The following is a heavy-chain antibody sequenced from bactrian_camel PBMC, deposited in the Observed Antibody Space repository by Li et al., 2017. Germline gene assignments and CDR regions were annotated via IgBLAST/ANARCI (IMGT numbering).Heavy chain of an antibody. V-gene: IGHV3S31*01. Sequence: VQLVESGGGLVQPGGSLRLSCAASGFSFSSYAMSRVRQAPGKGLEWVSSINTGGFSTFYADSVKGRFTISRDNAKNTLYVQLNGLKTEDTAMYYCAAGPWYTDEYKYWGQGTQVTVS. D-gene: IGHD6*01. CDR3: AAGPWYTDEYKY. CDR1: GFSFSSYA. CDR2: INTGGFST. J-gene: IGHJ4*01.